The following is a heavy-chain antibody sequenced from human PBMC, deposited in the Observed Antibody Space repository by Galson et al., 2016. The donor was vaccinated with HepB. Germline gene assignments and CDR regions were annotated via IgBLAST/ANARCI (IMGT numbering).Heavy chain of an antibody. Sequence: SETLSLTCTVSGGSISSTSNYWGWTRQPPGKGLEWVGYIYYGGSTKYNPSLKSRVTVSVDTSKNQFSLKVKSVTATDTAVYYCLRPGLWVGPYGDYIPDYWGRGALVTVSS. J-gene: IGHJ4*02. CDR1: GGSISSTSNY. CDR3: LRPGLWVGPYGDYIPDY. V-gene: IGHV4-39*01. CDR2: IYYGGST. D-gene: IGHD4-17*01.